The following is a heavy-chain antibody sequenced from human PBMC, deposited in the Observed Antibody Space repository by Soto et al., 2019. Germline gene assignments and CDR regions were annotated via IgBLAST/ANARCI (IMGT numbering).Heavy chain of an antibody. CDR3: ARGEYSYGLYYYYGMDV. CDR1: GGSISNYY. J-gene: IGHJ6*02. CDR2: VYYAGTT. V-gene: IGHV4-59*01. Sequence: SETLSLTCNVSGGSISNYYWPWIRQTPGKGLEYLGFVYYAGTTYYNPSLKSRITISLDTSKSHFSLRLTSVTAADTAVYYCARGEYSYGLYYYYGMDVWGQGTTVTVSS. D-gene: IGHD5-18*01.